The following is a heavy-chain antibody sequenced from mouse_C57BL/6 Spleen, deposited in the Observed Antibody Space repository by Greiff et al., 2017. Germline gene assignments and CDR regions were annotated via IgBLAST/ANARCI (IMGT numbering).Heavy chain of an antibody. V-gene: IGHV1-53*01. D-gene: IGHD2-3*01. CDR3: ARGGWLLRGEYYFDY. CDR2: INPSNGGT. J-gene: IGHJ2*01. CDR1: GYTFTSYW. Sequence: VKLQQPGTELVKPGASVKLSCKASGYTFTSYWMHWVKQRPGQGLEWIGNINPSNGGTNYNEKVKSKATLTVDKSSSTAYMQLSSLTSEDSAVYYCARGGWLLRGEYYFDYWGQGTTLTVSS.